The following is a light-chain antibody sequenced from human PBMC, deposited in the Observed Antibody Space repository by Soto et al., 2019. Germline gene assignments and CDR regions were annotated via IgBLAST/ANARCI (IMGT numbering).Light chain of an antibody. V-gene: IGLV2-14*01. CDR2: DVN. J-gene: IGLJ1*01. CDR1: RSDVGGYNY. Sequence: QSVLTQPASVSGSPGQSITISCTGTRSDVGGYNYVSWYQQHPGKAPKLMIYDVNNRPSGVSNRFSGSKSGNTASLTISGLQAEDEADYFCSSYTTSSTPFVFGTGTKVTVL. CDR3: SSYTTSSTPFV.